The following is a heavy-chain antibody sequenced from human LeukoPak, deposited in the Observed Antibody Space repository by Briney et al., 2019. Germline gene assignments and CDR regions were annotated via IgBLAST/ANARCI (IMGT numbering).Heavy chain of an antibody. CDR1: GGSIRSYY. J-gene: IGHJ4*02. CDR2: IDYSGSP. Sequence: PSETLSLTCTVSGGSIRSYYWSWIRQPPGKGLEWIGYIDYSGSPNYNPSFKSRVTISVDTSKNQFSLKLSSVTAADTAVYYCARVGDGNFDYWGQGTLVTVSS. CDR3: ARVGDGNFDY. V-gene: IGHV4-59*01.